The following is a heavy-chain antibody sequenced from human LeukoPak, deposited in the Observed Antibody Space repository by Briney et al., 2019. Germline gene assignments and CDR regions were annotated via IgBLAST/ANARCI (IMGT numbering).Heavy chain of an antibody. V-gene: IGHV4-30-2*01. CDR2: IYHSGST. J-gene: IGHJ4*02. CDR3: ARYGDYVMDY. D-gene: IGHD4-17*01. CDR1: GGSISSGGYY. Sequence: SQTLSLTCTVSGGSISSGGYYWSWIRQPPGKGLEWIGYIYHSGSTYYNPSLKSRVTISVDRSKNQFSLKLSSVTAADTAVYYCARYGDYVMDYWGQGTLVTVPS.